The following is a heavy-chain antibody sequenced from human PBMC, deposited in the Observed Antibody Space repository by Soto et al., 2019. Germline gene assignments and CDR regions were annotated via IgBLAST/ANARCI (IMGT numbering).Heavy chain of an antibody. V-gene: IGHV3-9*01. Sequence: GGSLRLSCAVSGFTFEDYAMHWVRQAPGKGLEWVSGISWDSRSVAYGDSVKGRFTISRDNSKNTLYLQMNNLRAEDTAVYYCARDSHVGSGWQLTADYWGQGTLVTVSS. D-gene: IGHD6-19*01. J-gene: IGHJ4*02. CDR1: GFTFEDYA. CDR2: ISWDSRSV. CDR3: ARDSHVGSGWQLTADY.